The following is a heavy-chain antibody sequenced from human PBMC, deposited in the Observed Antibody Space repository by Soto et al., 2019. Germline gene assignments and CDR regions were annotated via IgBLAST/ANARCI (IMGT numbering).Heavy chain of an antibody. V-gene: IGHV3-30-3*01. CDR3: AREVGGAAAATTWYYYGMDV. J-gene: IGHJ6*02. Sequence: PGGSLILSCAASGFTFSSYAMHRVRQAPGKGLEWVAVISYDGSNKYYADSVKGRFTISRDNSKNTLYLQMNSLRAEDTAVYYCAREVGGAAAATTWYYYGMDVWGQGTTVTVSS. CDR2: ISYDGSNK. D-gene: IGHD6-13*01. CDR1: GFTFSSYA.